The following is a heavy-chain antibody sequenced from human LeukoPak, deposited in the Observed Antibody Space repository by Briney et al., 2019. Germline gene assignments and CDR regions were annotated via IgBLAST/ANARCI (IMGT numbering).Heavy chain of an antibody. CDR1: GGSISSSSYY. CDR3: ARQGRYCSSTSCYGFDY. CDR2: IYYSGST. J-gene: IGHJ4*02. Sequence: SETLSLTCTVSGGSISSSSYYRGWIRQPPGKGLEWIGSIYYSGSTYYNPSLKSRVTISVDTSKNQFSLKLSSVTAADTAVYYCARQGRYCSSTSCYGFDYWGQGTLVTVSS. V-gene: IGHV4-39*01. D-gene: IGHD2-2*01.